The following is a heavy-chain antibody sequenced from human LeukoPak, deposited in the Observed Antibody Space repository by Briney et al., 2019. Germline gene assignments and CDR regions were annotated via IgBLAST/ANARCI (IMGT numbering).Heavy chain of an antibody. J-gene: IGHJ5*02. CDR3: AKDTSVWSLP. CDR1: GFAFSGYE. V-gene: IGHV3-48*03. Sequence: GGSLRLSCAASGFAFSGYEMYWVRQAPGKGLEWISYISDTGGAIHYADSVKGRFTISRDNAKNSLYLQMNSLRAEDRAVYYCAKDTSVWSLPWRQGTLVSVCS. CDR2: ISDTGGAI. D-gene: IGHD6-19*01.